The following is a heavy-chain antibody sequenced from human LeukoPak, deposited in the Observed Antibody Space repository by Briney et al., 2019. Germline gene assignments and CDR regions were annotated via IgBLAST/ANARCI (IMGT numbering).Heavy chain of an antibody. D-gene: IGHD1-26*01. CDR2: INHSGST. J-gene: IGHJ4*02. Sequence: SETLSLTCAVYGGSFRGYYWSWIRQPPGKGLEWIGEINHSGSTNYNPSLKSRGTISVDTSKNQFSLKLSSVTAANTAVYYCARRVIVGATMFDYWGQGTLVTVSS. CDR1: GGSFRGYY. V-gene: IGHV4-34*01. CDR3: ARRVIVGATMFDY.